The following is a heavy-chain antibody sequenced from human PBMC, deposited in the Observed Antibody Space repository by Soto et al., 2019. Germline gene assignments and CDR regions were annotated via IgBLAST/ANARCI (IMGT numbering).Heavy chain of an antibody. J-gene: IGHJ6*02. V-gene: IGHV3-11*01. Sequence: VGSLRVSFAASGFSISGYYMSWIRQAPGKGLEWISYMSSTTSAIYYAESVKGRFTISRDNAKNSLYLQMNSLRAEDTAVYYCARATDFWSHMDVWGQGTTVTVSS. D-gene: IGHD3-3*01. CDR1: GFSISGYY. CDR3: ARATDFWSHMDV. CDR2: MSSTTSAI.